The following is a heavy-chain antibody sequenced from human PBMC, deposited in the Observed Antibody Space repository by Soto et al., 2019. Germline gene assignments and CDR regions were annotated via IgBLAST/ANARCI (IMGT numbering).Heavy chain of an antibody. CDR1: GFTFSDYY. CDR3: AGDSSSPYYYYYGMDV. CDR2: ISSSGSTI. V-gene: IGHV3-11*01. D-gene: IGHD6-6*01. J-gene: IGHJ6*02. Sequence: PGGSLRLSCAASGFTFSDYYMSWIRQAPGKGLEWVSYISSSGSTIYYADSVKGRFTISRDNAKNSLYLQMNSLRAEDTAVYYCAGDSSSPYYYYYGMDVWGQGTTVTVSS.